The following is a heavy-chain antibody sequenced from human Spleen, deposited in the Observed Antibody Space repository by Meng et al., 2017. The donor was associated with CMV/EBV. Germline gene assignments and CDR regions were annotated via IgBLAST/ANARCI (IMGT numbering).Heavy chain of an antibody. V-gene: IGHV3-23*03. J-gene: IGHJ6*02. CDR3: AKDVTLTGVVRYYGMDV. CDR2: IFGGGGGT. Sequence: GGSLRLSCAASGFTFSNYAMSWVRQAPGKGLEWVSVIFGGGGGTYYADSVKGRFTISRDNSKNTLYVQMNSLRAEDTAVYYCAKDVTLTGVVRYYGMDVWGQGTTVTVSS. D-gene: IGHD3-3*01. CDR1: GFTFSNYA.